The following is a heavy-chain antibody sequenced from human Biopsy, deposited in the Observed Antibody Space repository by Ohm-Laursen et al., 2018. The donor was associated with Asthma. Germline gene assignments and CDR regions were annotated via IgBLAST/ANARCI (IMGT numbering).Heavy chain of an antibody. D-gene: IGHD2-15*01. Sequence: SLRLSCSAPGFTFSSYGMHWVRQAPGKGLEWVAVIWYDGSNKYYADSVKGRFTISRDNSKNTVYLDISSLRIEDTAVFYCGIVVAANPFQGDCWGQGTLVTVSS. J-gene: IGHJ4*02. V-gene: IGHV3-33*03. CDR3: GIVVAANPFQGDC. CDR1: GFTFSSYG. CDR2: IWYDGSNK.